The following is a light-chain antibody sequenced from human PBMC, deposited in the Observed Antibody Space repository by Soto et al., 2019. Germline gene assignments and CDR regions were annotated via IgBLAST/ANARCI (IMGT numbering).Light chain of an antibody. J-gene: IGLJ1*01. CDR2: DVS. CDR3: CLYAGSYTFPYV. V-gene: IGLV2-11*01. Sequence: QSALTQPRSVSGSPGQSVTISCTGTSSDVGGYNYVSWYQQHPGKAPKLMIYDVSKRPSGFPDRFSGSKSGNTASLTISGLQAEDEADYYCCLYAGSYTFPYVFGSGTKVTVL. CDR1: SSDVGGYNY.